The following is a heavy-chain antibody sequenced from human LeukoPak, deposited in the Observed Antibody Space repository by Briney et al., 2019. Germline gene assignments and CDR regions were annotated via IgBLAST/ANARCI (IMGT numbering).Heavy chain of an antibody. V-gene: IGHV3-48*01. Sequence: GGSLRLPCAASGFTFSSYSMNWVRQAPGKGLEWVSYISSSSSTIYYADSVKGRFTISRDNAKNSLYLQMNSLRAEDTAVYYCASFQLVPLWGQGTLVTVSS. CDR2: ISSSSSTI. CDR3: ASFQLVPL. CDR1: GFTFSSYS. D-gene: IGHD6-6*01. J-gene: IGHJ4*02.